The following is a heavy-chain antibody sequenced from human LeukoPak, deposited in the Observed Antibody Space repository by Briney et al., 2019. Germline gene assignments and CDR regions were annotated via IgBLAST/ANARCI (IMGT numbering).Heavy chain of an antibody. CDR2: ISSSSYI. V-gene: IGHV3-21*01. D-gene: IGHD3-9*01. CDR1: GFTFSSYS. J-gene: IGHJ3*02. Sequence: PGGSLRLSCAASGFTFSSYSMNWVRQAPGKGLEWVSSISSSSYIYYADSVKGRFTISRDNAKNSLYLQMDSLRAEDTAVYYCARESHYYDILTGYPSIWGQGTMVTVSS. CDR3: ARESHYYDILTGYPSI.